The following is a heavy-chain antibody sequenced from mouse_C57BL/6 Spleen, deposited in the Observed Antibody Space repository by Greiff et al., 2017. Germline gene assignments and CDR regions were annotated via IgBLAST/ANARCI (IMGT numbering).Heavy chain of an antibody. CDR3: TRPRYYGSNSYWYFDV. Sequence: EVQVVESGGGLVQPGGSMKLSCAASGFTFSDAWMDWVRQSPEKGLEWVAEIRNKANNHATYYAESVKGRFTISRDDSKSSVYLQMNSLRAEDTGIYYCTRPRYYGSNSYWYFDVWGTGTTVTVSS. V-gene: IGHV6-6*01. J-gene: IGHJ1*03. CDR2: IRNKANNHAT. CDR1: GFTFSDAW. D-gene: IGHD1-1*01.